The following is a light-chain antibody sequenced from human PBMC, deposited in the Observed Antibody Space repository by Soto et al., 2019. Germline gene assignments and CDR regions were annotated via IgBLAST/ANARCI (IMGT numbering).Light chain of an antibody. CDR3: QQYNIWPQT. J-gene: IGKJ1*01. Sequence: EIVLTQSPCTLSLSPGERATLSCRASQSVSSNYLSWYQQKPGQAPRLLIYGASTRATGIPARFSGSGSGTEFTLTISSLQSEDFAVYFCQQYNIWPQTFGQGTKVDIK. CDR1: QSVSSN. V-gene: IGKV3-15*01. CDR2: GAS.